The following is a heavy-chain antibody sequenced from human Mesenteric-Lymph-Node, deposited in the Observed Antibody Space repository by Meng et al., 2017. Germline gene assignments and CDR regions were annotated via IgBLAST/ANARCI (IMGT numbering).Heavy chain of an antibody. J-gene: IGHJ4*02. CDR3: ARSLDTSGHANFDY. Sequence: QVQLVQSGAEVKKPGASVRVSCKASGYTFTSYYIYWVRQAPGQGLEWMGIIDSGGGYTSYAQKFRGRVTMTRDTSTNTVYMELSSLRFEDTAVFYCARSLDTSGHANFDYWGQGTLVTVSS. V-gene: IGHV1-46*01. CDR2: IDSGGGYT. D-gene: IGHD3-22*01. CDR1: GYTFTSYY.